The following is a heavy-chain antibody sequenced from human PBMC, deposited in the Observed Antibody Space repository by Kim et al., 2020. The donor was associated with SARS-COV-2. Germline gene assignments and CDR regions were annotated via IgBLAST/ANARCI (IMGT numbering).Heavy chain of an antibody. Sequence: GGSLRLSCAASGFTFSSYAMSWVRQAPGKGLEWVSAISGSGGSTYYADSVKGRFTISRDNSKNTLYLQMNSLRAEDTAVYYCAKVTGSRPTMGVGVDYWGQGTLVTVSS. J-gene: IGHJ4*02. D-gene: IGHD1-26*01. CDR1: GFTFSSYA. V-gene: IGHV3-23*01. CDR3: AKVTGSRPTMGVGVDY. CDR2: ISGSGGST.